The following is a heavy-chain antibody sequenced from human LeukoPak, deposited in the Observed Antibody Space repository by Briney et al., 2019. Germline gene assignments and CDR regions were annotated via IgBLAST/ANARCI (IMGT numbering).Heavy chain of an antibody. CDR3: AGEGYFDWFFPIY. V-gene: IGHV3-48*03. CDR2: ISSSGSTI. CDR1: GFTFSSYE. D-gene: IGHD3-9*01. J-gene: IGHJ4*02. Sequence: PGGSLRLSCAASGFTFSSYEMNWVRQAPGKGLEWVSYISSSGSTIYYADSVKGRFTISRDNAKNSLYLQMNSLRAEDTAVYYCAGEGYFDWFFPIYWGQGTLATVSS.